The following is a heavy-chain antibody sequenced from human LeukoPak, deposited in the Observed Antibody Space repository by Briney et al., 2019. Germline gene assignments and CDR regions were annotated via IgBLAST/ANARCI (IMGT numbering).Heavy chain of an antibody. J-gene: IGHJ6*02. CDR2: IKQDGSEK. V-gene: IGHV3-7*01. CDR3: ARASSVVRGLIYYGMDV. Sequence: PGGSLRLSCAASGFTFNSYWMGWVRQAPGKGLEWVAIIKQDGSEKYYVDSLRGRFTISRDNAKNSVYLQMNSLRAEDMAVYYCARASSVVRGLIYYGMDVWGRGTTVTVSS. CDR1: GFTFNSYW. D-gene: IGHD3-10*01.